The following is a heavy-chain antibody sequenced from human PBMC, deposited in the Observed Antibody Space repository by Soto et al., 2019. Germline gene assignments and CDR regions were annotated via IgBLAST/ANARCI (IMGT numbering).Heavy chain of an antibody. V-gene: IGHV1-46*03. CDR1: GYGFTSYY. D-gene: IGHD4-17*01. Sequence: ASVKVSCKASGYGFTSYYMHWVRQAPGQGLEWMGIIIPSGGSTTYAQKFQGRVTMTRDTATSTVYMELSSLRSEDTAVYYCAREGITTVTPNPLPYFQHWGQGTLVTVSS. CDR2: IIPSGGST. CDR3: AREGITTVTPNPLPYFQH. J-gene: IGHJ1*01.